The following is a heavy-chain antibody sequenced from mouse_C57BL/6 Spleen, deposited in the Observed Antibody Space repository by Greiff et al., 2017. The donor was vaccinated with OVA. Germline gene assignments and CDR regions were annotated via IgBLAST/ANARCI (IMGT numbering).Heavy chain of an antibody. CDR3: TRSEWSNDGFAY. D-gene: IGHD2-12*01. V-gene: IGHV1-5*01. CDR2: IYPGNSDT. J-gene: IGHJ3*01. Sequence: EVQLQQSGTVLARPGASVKMSCKTSGYTFTSYWMHWVKQRPGQGLEWIGAIYPGNSDTSYNQKFKGKAKLTAVTSASTAYRELSSLTNEDSAVYYCTRSEWSNDGFAYWGQGTLVTVSA. CDR1: GYTFTSYW.